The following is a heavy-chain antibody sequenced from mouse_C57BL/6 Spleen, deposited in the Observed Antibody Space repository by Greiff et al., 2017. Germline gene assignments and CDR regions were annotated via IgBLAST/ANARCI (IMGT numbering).Heavy chain of an antibody. D-gene: IGHD1-1*01. J-gene: IGHJ2*01. CDR1: GYSFTSYY. V-gene: IGHV1-66*01. CDR3: AKGDYGSHFDY. Sequence: QVQLQQSGPELVKPGASVKISCKASGYSFTSYYIHWVKQRPGQGLEWIGWIHPNSGSTNYNEKFKSKATLTVDKSSSTAYMQLSSLTSEDSAVYYCAKGDYGSHFDYWGQGTTLTVSS. CDR2: IHPNSGST.